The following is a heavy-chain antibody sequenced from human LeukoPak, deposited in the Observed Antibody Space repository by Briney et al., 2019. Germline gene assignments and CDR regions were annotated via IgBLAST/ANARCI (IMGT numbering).Heavy chain of an antibody. CDR2: IYFTGTT. CDR3: ARQLGAYSYPFDI. Sequence: LRLSCAASGFTFRSCEMNWVRQPPGKGLEWIGSIYFTGTTLYNPSLTSRVTISVDTSKNQFSLRLNSVTAADTAVYYCARQLGAYSYPFDIWGQGTKVTVSS. J-gene: IGHJ3*02. CDR1: GFTFRSCEMN. V-gene: IGHV4-39*01. D-gene: IGHD3-16*01.